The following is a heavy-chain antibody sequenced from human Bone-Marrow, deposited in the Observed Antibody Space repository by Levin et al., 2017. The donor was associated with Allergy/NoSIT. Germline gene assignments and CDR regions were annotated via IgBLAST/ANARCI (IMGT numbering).Heavy chain of an antibody. V-gene: IGHV3-9*01. CDR1: GFTFDDYA. CDR3: AKPSDYGNPYEAFDF. D-gene: IGHD4-11*01. J-gene: IGHJ3*01. Sequence: GGSLRLSCVASGFTFDDYAMHWVRQAPGKGLEWVSGIRWNRNIINYGDSAKGRFTISRDNAKNSLFLQMNGLRGEDTAVYYCAKPSDYGNPYEAFDFWGQGTMVTVSS. CDR2: IRWNRNII.